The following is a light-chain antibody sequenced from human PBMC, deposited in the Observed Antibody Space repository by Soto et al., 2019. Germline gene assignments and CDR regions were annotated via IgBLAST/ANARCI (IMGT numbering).Light chain of an antibody. V-gene: IGKV3-11*01. CDR2: EAS. CDR3: QQRSNWPPFT. Sequence: EIVLTQSPATLSLSPGERATLSCRASQSVSSYLAWYQQKPGQAPRHLIYEASNRATGIPARFSGSGSGTDFTLTISSLEPEDFSVYYGQQRSNWPPFTFGPGTKVDIK. CDR1: QSVSSY. J-gene: IGKJ3*01.